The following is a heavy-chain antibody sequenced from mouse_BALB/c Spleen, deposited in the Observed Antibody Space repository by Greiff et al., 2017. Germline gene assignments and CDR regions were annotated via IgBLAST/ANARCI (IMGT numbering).Heavy chain of an antibody. Sequence: EVQLVESGGGLVKPGGSLKLSCAASGFAFSSYDMSWVRQTPEKRLEWVAYISSGGGSTYYPDTVKGRFTISRDNAKNTLYLQMSSLKSEDTAMYYCARIYYDYEGAMDYWGQGTSVTVSS. CDR3: ARIYYDYEGAMDY. CDR2: ISSGGGST. J-gene: IGHJ4*01. CDR1: GFAFSSYD. D-gene: IGHD2-4*01. V-gene: IGHV5-12-1*01.